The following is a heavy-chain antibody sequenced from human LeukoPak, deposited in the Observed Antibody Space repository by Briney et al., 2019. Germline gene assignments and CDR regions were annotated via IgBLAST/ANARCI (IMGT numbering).Heavy chain of an antibody. CDR3: ARGEGINWFDP. V-gene: IGHV4-34*01. J-gene: IGHJ5*02. Sequence: SETLSLTCAVYGGSFSGYYWSWIRQPPGKGLEWIGEINHSGSTNYNPSLKSRVTISVDTSKNQFSLKLSSVTAADTAVYYCARGEGINWFDPWGQGTLVTVSP. D-gene: IGHD3-10*01. CDR2: INHSGST. CDR1: GGSFSGYY.